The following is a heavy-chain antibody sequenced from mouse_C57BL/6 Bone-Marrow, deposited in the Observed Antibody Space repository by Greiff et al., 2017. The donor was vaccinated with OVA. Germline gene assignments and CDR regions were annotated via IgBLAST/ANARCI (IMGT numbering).Heavy chain of an antibody. Sequence: DVQLQESGPGLVKPSQSLSLTCSVTGYSITSGYYWNWIRQFPGNKLEWMGYISYDGSNNYNPSLKNRISITLDTSKNQFFLKLNSVTTEDTATYYCARGQYSYAMDYWGQGTSVTVSS. J-gene: IGHJ4*01. CDR2: ISYDGSN. V-gene: IGHV3-6*01. CDR1: GYSITSGYY. CDR3: ARGQYSYAMDY.